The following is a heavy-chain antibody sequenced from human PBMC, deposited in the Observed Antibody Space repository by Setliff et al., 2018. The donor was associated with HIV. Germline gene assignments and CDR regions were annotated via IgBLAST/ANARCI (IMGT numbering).Heavy chain of an antibody. CDR2: VSYTGTT. CDR3: ARQSTTSRDFDS. CDR1: YATLTTADYY. V-gene: IGHV4-30-4*01. Sequence: PSETLSLTCTASYATLTTADYYWTWIRQPPGNGLEWIGFVSYTGTTRYSPSLRSRISISIDASKNKFSLQLSSVTAADTAVYYCARQSTTSRDFDSWGQGTLVTVSS. D-gene: IGHD2-2*01. J-gene: IGHJ4*02.